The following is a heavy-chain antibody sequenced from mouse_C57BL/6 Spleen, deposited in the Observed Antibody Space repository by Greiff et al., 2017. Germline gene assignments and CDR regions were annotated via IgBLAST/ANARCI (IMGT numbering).Heavy chain of an antibody. CDR2: IDPSDSYT. V-gene: IGHV1-69*01. CDR1: GYTFTSYW. J-gene: IGHJ2*01. Sequence: QVQLKQSGAELVLPGASVKLSCKASGYTFTSYWMHWVKQRPGQGLEWIGEIDPSDSYTNYNQKFKGKSTLTVDKSSSTAYMQLSSLTSEDSAVYYCARGGEHFFFDYWGQGTTLTVSS. CDR3: ARGGEHFFFDY.